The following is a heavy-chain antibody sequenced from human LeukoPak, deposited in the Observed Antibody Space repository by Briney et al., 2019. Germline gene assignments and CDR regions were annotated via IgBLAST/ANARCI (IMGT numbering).Heavy chain of an antibody. D-gene: IGHD6-19*01. Sequence: SETLSLTCTVSGCSISSYYWSWIRQPPGKGLEWIGYIYYSGSTNYNPSLKSRVTISVDTSKNQFSLKLSSVTAADTAVYYCARGHSSGWYLYYFDYWGQGTLVTVSS. CDR3: ARGHSSGWYLYYFDY. J-gene: IGHJ4*02. V-gene: IGHV4-59*12. CDR1: GCSISSYY. CDR2: IYYSGST.